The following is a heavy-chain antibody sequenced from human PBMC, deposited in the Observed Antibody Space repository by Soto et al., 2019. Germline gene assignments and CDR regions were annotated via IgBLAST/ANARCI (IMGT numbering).Heavy chain of an antibody. Sequence: QVQLQESGPGLVKPSQTLSLTCTVSGGSISSGDDFWTWIRQPPGKGLEWIGYIYYSGSNYYNPSLKRRLTMSVDTSKNQFSLKLSSVTAADTAVYYCARDRAKWKDYYYYGMDVWGQGTTVTVSS. J-gene: IGHJ6*02. V-gene: IGHV4-30-4*01. D-gene: IGHD1-20*01. CDR2: IYYSGSN. CDR1: GGSISSGDDF. CDR3: ARDRAKWKDYYYYGMDV.